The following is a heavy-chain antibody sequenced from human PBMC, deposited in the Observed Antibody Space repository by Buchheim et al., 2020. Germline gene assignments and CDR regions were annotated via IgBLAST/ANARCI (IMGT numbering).Heavy chain of an antibody. J-gene: IGHJ6*02. D-gene: IGHD3-22*01. CDR3: AKAFSYYDPARNYYYGMDV. Sequence: QVQLVESGGGVVQPGRSLRLSCAASGFTFSSYGMHWVRQAPGKGLEWVAVISYDGSNKYYADSVKGRFTISRDNSKNTLYLQMNSLRAEDTAAYYCAKAFSYYDPARNYYYGMDVWGQGTT. CDR2: ISYDGSNK. CDR1: GFTFSSYG. V-gene: IGHV3-30*18.